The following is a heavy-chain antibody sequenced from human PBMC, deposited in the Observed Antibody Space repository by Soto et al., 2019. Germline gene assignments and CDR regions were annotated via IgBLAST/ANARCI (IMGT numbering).Heavy chain of an antibody. D-gene: IGHD1-26*01. Sequence: GVSLGICCAASGFTFKTYNMNWVRQAPGKGLEWVSYMSTTNAIYYADSVKGRFTISRDNAKNSLDLQMNSLGEEDTAVYYCVRDFMWAFDYWGQGTPVTVS. J-gene: IGHJ4*02. CDR2: MSTTNAI. CDR3: VRDFMWAFDY. V-gene: IGHV3-48*02. CDR1: GFTFKTYN.